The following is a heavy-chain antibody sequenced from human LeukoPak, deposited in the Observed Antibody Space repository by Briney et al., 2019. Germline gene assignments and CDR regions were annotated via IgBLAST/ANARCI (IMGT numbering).Heavy chain of an antibody. D-gene: IGHD1-26*01. CDR3: ASSRYSGSYFDY. J-gene: IGHJ4*02. CDR2: INSDGSNT. V-gene: IGHV3-74*01. Sequence: PGGSLRLSCATSGFTFSSYWMHWVRQAPGKGLVWVSRINSDGSNTNYADSVKGRFTISRDNAKNTLYLQMNSLRAEDTAVCYCASSRYSGSYFDYWGQGTLVTVSS. CDR1: GFTFSSYW.